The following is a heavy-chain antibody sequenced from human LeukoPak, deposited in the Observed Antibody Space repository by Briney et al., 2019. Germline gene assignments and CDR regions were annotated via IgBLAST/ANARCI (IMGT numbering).Heavy chain of an antibody. CDR1: GGSISSHY. V-gene: IGHV4-59*08. J-gene: IGHJ4*02. D-gene: IGHD6-19*01. CDR3: ARGRRAGSGWPFFDS. Sequence: PSETLSLTCTVSGGSISSHYWNWIRQPPGKGLEWIGYICDSGSIIYNPSLKSRVTISVDTSKKQFSLKLSSVTAADTAVYYCARGRRAGSGWPFFDSWGQGTLVSVSS. CDR2: ICDSGSI.